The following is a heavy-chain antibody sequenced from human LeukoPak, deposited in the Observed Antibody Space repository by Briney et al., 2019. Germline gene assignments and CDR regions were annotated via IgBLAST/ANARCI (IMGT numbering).Heavy chain of an antibody. CDR1: GFTFSTYT. CDR3: AREQTTVTTSPAFDY. J-gene: IGHJ4*02. CDR2: ISYDGSNK. D-gene: IGHD4-17*01. Sequence: QPGGSLRLSCAASGFTFSTYTIHWVRQAPGKGLEWVAVISYDGSNKYYADSVKGRFTISRDNSKNTLYLQMNSLRAEDTAVYYCAREQTTVTTSPAFDYWGQGTLVTVSS. V-gene: IGHV3-30-3*01.